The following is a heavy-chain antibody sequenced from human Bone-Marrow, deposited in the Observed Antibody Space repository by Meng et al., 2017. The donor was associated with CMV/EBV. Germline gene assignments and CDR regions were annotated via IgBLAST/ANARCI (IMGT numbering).Heavy chain of an antibody. Sequence: YAKHWGRQAPGKGLEYVSAISSNGGSTYYADSVKGRFTISRDDAKNTLYLQMGSLRAEDMAVYYCARSLTYNCSSTSCYRRNWYFDLWGRGTLVTVSS. J-gene: IGHJ2*01. CDR3: ARSLTYNCSSTSCYRRNWYFDL. CDR2: ISSNGGST. V-gene: IGHV3-64*02. D-gene: IGHD2-2*02. CDR1: YA.